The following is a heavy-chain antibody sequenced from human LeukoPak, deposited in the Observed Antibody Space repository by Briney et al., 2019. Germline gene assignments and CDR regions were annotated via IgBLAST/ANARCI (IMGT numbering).Heavy chain of an antibody. J-gene: IGHJ4*02. CDR1: GFTFSTYA. CDR2: ITTNGGST. CDR3: ARGYVLLDY. V-gene: IGHV3-64*01. Sequence: GGSLRLSCAASGFTFSTYAMHWVRQAPGKGLEYVSAITTNGGSTYYANSVKGRFTISRDNSKNTLYLQMGSLRAEDMAVYYCARGYVLLDYWGQGILVTVSS. D-gene: IGHD2/OR15-2a*01.